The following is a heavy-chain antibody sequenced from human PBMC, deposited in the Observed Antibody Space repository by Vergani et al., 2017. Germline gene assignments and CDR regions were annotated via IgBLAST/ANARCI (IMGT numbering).Heavy chain of an antibody. CDR3: ARGGQYYYDSSGYYDY. D-gene: IGHD3-22*01. CDR2: IYTSGST. V-gene: IGHV4-61*02. Sequence: QVQLQESGPGLVKPSQTLSLTCTVSGGSISSGSYYWSWIPQPAGKGLEWIGRIYTSGSTNYNPSLKSRVTISVDTSKNQFSLKLSSVTAADTAVYYCARGGQYYYDSSGYYDYWGQGTLVTVSS. CDR1: GGSISSGSYY. J-gene: IGHJ4*02.